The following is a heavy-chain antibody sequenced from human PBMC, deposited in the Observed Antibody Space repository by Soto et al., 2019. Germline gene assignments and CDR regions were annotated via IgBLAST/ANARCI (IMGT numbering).Heavy chain of an antibody. D-gene: IGHD2-15*01. CDR1: GGSISSYY. Sequence: WETLSLTCTVSGGSISSYYWSWIRQPPGKGLEWIGYIYYSGSTNYNPSLKSRVTISVDTSKNQFSLKLSSVTAADTAVYYCARDGCGGGSCYSSHYNRAVGAKGTSVPGSS. CDR3: ARDGCGGGSCYSSHYNRAV. CDR2: IYYSGST. V-gene: IGHV4-59*01. J-gene: IGHJ6*03.